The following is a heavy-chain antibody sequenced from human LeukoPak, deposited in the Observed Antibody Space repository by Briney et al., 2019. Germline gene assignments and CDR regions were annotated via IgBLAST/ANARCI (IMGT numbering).Heavy chain of an antibody. Sequence: GGSLRLSCAACGFTFNAYWMTWVRQARGKGREWGASIKQDGTEIYYIESVKGRFTISRHNAENSLYLQMNSMRVEDTAVYYCARLLSWGYFALWGQGTLVSVSS. D-gene: IGHD3-16*01. CDR1: GFTFNAYW. CDR2: IKQDGTEI. V-gene: IGHV3-7*01. CDR3: ARLLSWGYFAL. J-gene: IGHJ5*02.